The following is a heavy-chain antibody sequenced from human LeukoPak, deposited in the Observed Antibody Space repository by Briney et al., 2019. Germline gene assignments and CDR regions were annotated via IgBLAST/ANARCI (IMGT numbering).Heavy chain of an antibody. D-gene: IGHD1-1*01. Sequence: SETLSLTCTVSGYSISSGYYWGWIRQPPGKGLEWIGSIYHSGSTYYNPSLMSRVTISVDTSKNQFSLKLSSVTAADTAVYYCARAPGWVWGQGTLVTVSS. J-gene: IGHJ4*02. CDR1: GYSISSGYY. CDR3: ARAPGWV. V-gene: IGHV4-38-2*02. CDR2: IYHSGST.